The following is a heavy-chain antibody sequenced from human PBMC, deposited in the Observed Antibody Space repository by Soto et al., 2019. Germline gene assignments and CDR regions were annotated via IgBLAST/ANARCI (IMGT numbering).Heavy chain of an antibody. CDR1: GGSISSGDYY. J-gene: IGHJ4*02. CDR2: IYYSGST. V-gene: IGHV4-30-4*01. Sequence: QVQLQESGPGLVKPSQSLSLTCTVSGGSISSGDYYWSWIRQPPGKGLEWIGYIYYSGSTYYNPSLKSRVTISVDTSKNQFSLKLSSVTAADTAVYYCARVDSSGYQPFDYWGQGTLVTVSS. CDR3: ARVDSSGYQPFDY. D-gene: IGHD3-22*01.